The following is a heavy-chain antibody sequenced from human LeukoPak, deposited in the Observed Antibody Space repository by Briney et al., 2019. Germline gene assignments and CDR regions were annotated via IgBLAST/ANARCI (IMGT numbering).Heavy chain of an antibody. CDR2: IYHSGSP. Sequence: PSETLSLTCTVSGGSISSGGYYWSWIRQPPGKGLEWIGYIYHSGSPYYNPSLKSRVTISVDTSKNQFSLKLSSVTAADTAVYYCARSVEMALYYFDYWGQGTLVTVSS. CDR1: GGSISSGGYY. CDR3: ARSVEMALYYFDY. J-gene: IGHJ4*02. V-gene: IGHV4-61*08. D-gene: IGHD5-24*01.